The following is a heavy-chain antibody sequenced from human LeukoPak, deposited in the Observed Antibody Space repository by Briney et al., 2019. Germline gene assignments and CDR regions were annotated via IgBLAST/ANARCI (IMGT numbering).Heavy chain of an antibody. V-gene: IGHV4-39*01. D-gene: IGHD1-7*01. CDR3: ARHREGYNWNYRRYAFDI. CDR2: INHSGST. CDR1: GGSISSSSYY. J-gene: IGHJ3*02. Sequence: PSETLSLTCTVSGGSISSSSYYWSWIRQPPGKGLEWIGEINHSGSTNYNPSLKSRVTISVDTSKNQFSLKLSSVTAADTAVYYCARHREGYNWNYRRYAFDIWGQGTMVTVSS.